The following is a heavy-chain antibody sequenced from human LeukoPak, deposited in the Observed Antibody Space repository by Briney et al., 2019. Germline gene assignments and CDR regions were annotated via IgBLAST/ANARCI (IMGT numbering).Heavy chain of an antibody. D-gene: IGHD5-12*01. V-gene: IGHV3-30*04. CDR2: ISYDGSNK. Sequence: GGSLRLSCAAFGFTFSSYAMHWVRQAPGKGLEWVAVISYDGSNKYYADSVKGRFTISRDNSKNTLYLQMNSLRAEDTAVYYCARAYYSGRGYYYYYGMDVWGQGTTVTVSS. J-gene: IGHJ6*02. CDR3: ARAYYSGRGYYYYYGMDV. CDR1: GFTFSSYA.